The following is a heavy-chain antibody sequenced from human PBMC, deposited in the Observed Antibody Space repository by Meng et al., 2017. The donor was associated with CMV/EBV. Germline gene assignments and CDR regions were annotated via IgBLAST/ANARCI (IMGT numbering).Heavy chain of an antibody. J-gene: IGHJ6*02. V-gene: IGHV3-21*01. CDR3: ARYLSIAAQFPREGMDV. Sequence: GESLKISCAASGFTFSSYGMHWVRQAPGKGLEWVSSISSSSSYIYYADSVKGRFTISRDNAKNSLYLQMNSLRAEDTAVYYCARYLSIAAQFPREGMDVWGQGTTVTVSS. CDR1: GFTFSSYG. D-gene: IGHD6-13*01. CDR2: ISSSSSYI.